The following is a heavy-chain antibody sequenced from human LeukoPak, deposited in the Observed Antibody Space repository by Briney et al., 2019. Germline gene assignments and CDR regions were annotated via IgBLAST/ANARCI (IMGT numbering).Heavy chain of an antibody. CDR3: ARGNYYDSSGYYWGVGYYYGMDV. J-gene: IGHJ6*02. CDR2: MDPNSGNT. CDR1: GSTFTSYD. D-gene: IGHD3-22*01. Sequence: ASVKVSCKASGSTFTSYDINWVRQATGQGLEWMGWMDPNSGNTGYAQKFQGRVTMTRNTSISTAYMELSSLRSEDTAVYYCARGNYYDSSGYYWGVGYYYGMDVWGQGTTVTVSS. V-gene: IGHV1-8*01.